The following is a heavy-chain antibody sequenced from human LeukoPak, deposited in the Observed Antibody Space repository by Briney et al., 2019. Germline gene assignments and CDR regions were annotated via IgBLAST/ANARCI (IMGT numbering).Heavy chain of an antibody. CDR1: GGSISSYY. J-gene: IGHJ6*03. D-gene: IGHD1-26*01. Sequence: SETLSLTCTVSGGSISSYYWSWIRQPAGKGLEWVGRIYTSGSTNYNPSLKSRVTMSVDTSKIQFSLKLSSVTAADTAVYYCARVGGSYYYYYYMDVWGKGTTVTVSS. CDR3: ARVGGSYYYYYYMDV. V-gene: IGHV4-4*07. CDR2: IYTSGST.